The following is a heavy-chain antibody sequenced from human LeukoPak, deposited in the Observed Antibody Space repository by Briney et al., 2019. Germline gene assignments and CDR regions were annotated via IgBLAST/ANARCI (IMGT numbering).Heavy chain of an antibody. CDR2: ISSSSSYI. V-gene: IGHV3-21*01. J-gene: IGHJ6*03. CDR3: AVLLWFGEFPPDYYMDV. D-gene: IGHD3-10*01. CDR1: GFTFSSYS. Sequence: GGSLRLSCAASGFTFSSYSMNGVRQAPGKGLEWVSPISSSSSYIYYADSVKGRFTISRDNAKNSLYLQMNSLRAEDTAVYYCAVLLWFGEFPPDYYMDVWGKGTTVTVSS.